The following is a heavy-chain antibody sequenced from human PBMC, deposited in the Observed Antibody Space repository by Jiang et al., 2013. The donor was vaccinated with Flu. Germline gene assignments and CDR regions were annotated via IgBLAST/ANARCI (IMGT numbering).Heavy chain of an antibody. CDR2: IHARDSKY. Sequence: IIHARDSKYQYSPSFQGQVIISVDKSINTAYLQWSSLEASDTAIYYCTRAVNGNFWFDPWGQGTLVTVSS. CDR3: TRAVNGNFWFDP. D-gene: IGHD4-23*01. J-gene: IGHJ5*02. V-gene: IGHV5-51*01.